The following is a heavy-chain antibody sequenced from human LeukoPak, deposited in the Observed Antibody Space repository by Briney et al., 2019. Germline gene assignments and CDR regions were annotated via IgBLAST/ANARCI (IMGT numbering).Heavy chain of an antibody. V-gene: IGHV4-59*12. CDR3: ARATLSLPLLFDY. D-gene: IGHD2-15*01. Sequence: SETLSLTCTVSGGSISSYYWSWIRQPPGKGLEWIGYIYYSGSTNYNPSLKSRVTISVDTSKNQFSLKLSSVTPEDTAVYYCARATLSLPLLFDYWGQGTLVTVSS. J-gene: IGHJ4*02. CDR1: GGSISSYY. CDR2: IYYSGST.